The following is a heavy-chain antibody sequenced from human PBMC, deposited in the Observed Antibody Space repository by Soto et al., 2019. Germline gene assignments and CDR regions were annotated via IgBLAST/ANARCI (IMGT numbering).Heavy chain of an antibody. V-gene: IGHV1-18*01. CDR3: AIDRHYPSGATNWSHP. Sequence: ASVKVSCKASGYTFSDYYISWVRQAPGQGPEWMGWISGYNGDTKYAQKFQGRVTMTRDSSTSTAYMELRSLRSDDTAVYYCAIDRHYPSGATNWSHPWRQGTLVTSPQ. J-gene: IGHJ5*02. D-gene: IGHD3-10*01. CDR2: ISGYNGDT. CDR1: GYTFSDYY.